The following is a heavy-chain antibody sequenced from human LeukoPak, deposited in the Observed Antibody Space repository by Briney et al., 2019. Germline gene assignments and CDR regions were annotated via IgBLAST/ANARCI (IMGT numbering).Heavy chain of an antibody. CDR2: IGGSGGST. CDR1: GFTLSNYA. V-gene: IGHV3-23*01. D-gene: IGHD2-2*01. CDR3: AKEGYCSNTNCQNDY. J-gene: IGHJ4*02. Sequence: GGSLRLSCAASGFTLSNYAMTWVRQAPGKGLEWVSGIGGSGGSTHYADSVKGRFTISRDNSKKTLYLQMNSLRADDTAVYYCAKEGYCSNTNCQNDYWGQGTLVTVSS.